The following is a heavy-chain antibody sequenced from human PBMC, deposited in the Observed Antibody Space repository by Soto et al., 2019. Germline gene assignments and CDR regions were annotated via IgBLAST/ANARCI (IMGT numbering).Heavy chain of an antibody. V-gene: IGHV1-46*03. CDR2: INPSGDTT. D-gene: IGHD1-26*01. J-gene: IGHJ4*02. CDR3: ASGGKGGATDY. CDR1: GYSFTSYY. Sequence: QVQLVQSGAEVKKPGASVRVSCRASGYSFTSYYLHWVRQAPGEGHEWMGIINPSGDTTSYAQKFQARVTLPTEPSTNSVDMELSSLRSEDTAVYYCASGGKGGATDYWGQGTLVTVSS.